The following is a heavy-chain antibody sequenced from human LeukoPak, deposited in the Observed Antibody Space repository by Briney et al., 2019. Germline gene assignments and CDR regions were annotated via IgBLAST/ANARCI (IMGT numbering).Heavy chain of an antibody. CDR1: GGSINNYY. J-gene: IGHJ4*02. CDR3: ARHRGSGYPYFDY. Sequence: SGTLSLTCTVSGGSINNYYWSWIRQPPGKGLEWIGYIYYSGSTNYNPSLKSRVTISVDTSKNHFSLKLSSLTAAGTAVYYCARHRGSGYPYFDYWGQGTLVTVSS. V-gene: IGHV4-59*01. D-gene: IGHD3-22*01. CDR2: IYYSGST.